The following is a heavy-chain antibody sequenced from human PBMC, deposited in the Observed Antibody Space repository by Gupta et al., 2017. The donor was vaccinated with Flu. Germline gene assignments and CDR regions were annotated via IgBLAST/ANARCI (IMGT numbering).Heavy chain of an antibody. CDR3: ATGGDCSSTSCYDSWFDP. Sequence: QVQLPQWGPGLLKPSETLSLTCAVYGGSFRSYSWSWLRPPHGKGLEWIGDSNQSGSTNYNPSLKSRVTISVDTSKNQFSLKLSSVTAADTAVYYCATGGDCSSTSCYDSWFDPWGQGTLVTVSS. D-gene: IGHD2-2*01. CDR1: GGSFRSYS. CDR2: SNQSGST. V-gene: IGHV4-34*01. J-gene: IGHJ5*02.